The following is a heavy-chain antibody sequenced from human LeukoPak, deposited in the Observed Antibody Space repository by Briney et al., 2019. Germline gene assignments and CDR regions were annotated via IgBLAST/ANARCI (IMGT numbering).Heavy chain of an antibody. V-gene: IGHV3-23*01. CDR1: GFTFSSYA. J-gene: IGHJ4*02. CDR3: AISTKGGYSYGYGGSFDY. Sequence: GGSLRLSCVASGFTFSSYAMSWVRQAPGKGLEWVSTISDSGDNTYYADSVKGRFTISRDNSKNTLYLQMNSLRAEDTAVYYCAISTKGGYSYGYGGSFDYWGQGTLVTVSS. D-gene: IGHD5-18*01. CDR2: ISDSGDNT.